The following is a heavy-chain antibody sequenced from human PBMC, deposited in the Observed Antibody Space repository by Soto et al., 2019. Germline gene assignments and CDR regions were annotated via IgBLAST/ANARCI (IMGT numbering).Heavy chain of an antibody. CDR3: ASAFCSGITCPSDS. J-gene: IGHJ5*01. CDR2: ISSRSNDL. CDR1: GFTFSSHN. D-gene: IGHD2-15*01. V-gene: IGHV3-21*04. Sequence: EVRVMESGGGLVKPGGSLKLSCTASGFTFSSHNFNWVRQAPGKGLECISSISSRSNDLFYGDSIKGPFTDSSDDAKHSLSPHTISLREDVTAVDYCASAFCSGITCPSDSWGQGALVT.